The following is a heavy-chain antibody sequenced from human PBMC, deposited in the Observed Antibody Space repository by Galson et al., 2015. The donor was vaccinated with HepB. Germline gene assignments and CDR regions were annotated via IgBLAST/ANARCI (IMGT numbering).Heavy chain of an antibody. D-gene: IGHD2-15*01. V-gene: IGHV1-18*01. CDR2: ISGFNGNT. J-gene: IGHJ4*02. Sequence: QSGAEVKKPGESLRISCKASGYTFTNYGISWVRQAPGQGLEWMGWISGFNGNTDYAQKLQGRVTVTTDTSTSAAYMELRSLTSDDTAIYYCARDYCSGSSCFLDYWGQGTLVTVSS. CDR1: GYTFTNYG. CDR3: ARDYCSGSSCFLDY.